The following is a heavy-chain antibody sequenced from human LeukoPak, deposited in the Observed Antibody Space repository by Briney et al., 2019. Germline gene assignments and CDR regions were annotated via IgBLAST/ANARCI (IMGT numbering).Heavy chain of an antibody. Sequence: ASVKVSCKASGYTFTSYDINWVRQATGQGLEWMGWMSPNSGNTGHAQKFQGRVTMTRNTSISTAYMELSSLRSEDTAVYYCAKTVRIVVVPAAISYYFDYWGQGTLVTVSS. CDR3: AKTVRIVVVPAAISYYFDY. J-gene: IGHJ4*02. CDR2: MSPNSGNT. D-gene: IGHD2-2*02. V-gene: IGHV1-8*01. CDR1: GYTFTSYD.